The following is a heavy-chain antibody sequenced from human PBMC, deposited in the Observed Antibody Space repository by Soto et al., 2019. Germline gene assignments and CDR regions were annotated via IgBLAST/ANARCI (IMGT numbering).Heavy chain of an antibody. V-gene: IGHV1-18*01. CDR2: ISAYNGNT. CDR3: ASVEPWLGYYGSAHTYYYYGMDV. J-gene: IGHJ6*02. CDR1: GYTFTSYG. D-gene: IGHD3-10*01. Sequence: QVQLVQSGAEVKKPGASVKVSCKASGYTFTSYGISWVRQAPGQGLEWMGWISAYNGNTNYAQKLQGRVTMTTDTSASTASMELRSLRYDDTAVYYCASVEPWLGYYGSAHTYYYYGMDVWGQGTTVTVSS.